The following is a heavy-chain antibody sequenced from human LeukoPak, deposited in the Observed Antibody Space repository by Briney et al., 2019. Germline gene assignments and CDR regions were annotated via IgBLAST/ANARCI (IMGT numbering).Heavy chain of an antibody. D-gene: IGHD4-23*01. Sequence: GGTLRLSCAASGFTFSSYWMSCVRQAPREGLEWVANIKQDGSEKYYMPSVKGRFTISRDNAKNSLSLHISMLRARATTVYYCASQAFVDYGGNTGKGGFYFDYWGQGTLVTVSS. CDR3: ASQAFVDYGGNTGKGGFYFDY. J-gene: IGHJ4*02. CDR1: GFTFSSYW. CDR2: IKQDGSEK. V-gene: IGHV3-7*01.